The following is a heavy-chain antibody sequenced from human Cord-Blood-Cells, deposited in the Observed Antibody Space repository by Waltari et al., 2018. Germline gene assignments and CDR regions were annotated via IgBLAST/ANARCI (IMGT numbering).Heavy chain of an antibody. D-gene: IGHD2-21*02. J-gene: IGHJ5*02. CDR2: INPNSGGT. CDR3: ARDPDTYCGGDCHNWFDP. V-gene: IGHV1-2*02. CDR1: GYTFPGYY. Sequence: QVQLVQSGAEVKKPGASVKVSCKASGYTFPGYYMHWVRQAPGQGLEWMGWINPNSGGTNYAQKFQGRVTMTRDTSISTAYMELSRLRSDDTAVYYCARDPDTYCGGDCHNWFDPWGQGTLVTVSS.